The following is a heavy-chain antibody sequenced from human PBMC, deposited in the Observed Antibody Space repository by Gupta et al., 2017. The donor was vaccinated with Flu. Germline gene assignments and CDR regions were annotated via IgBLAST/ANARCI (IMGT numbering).Heavy chain of an antibody. CDR3: SCGSGTLGGGKCALDV. CDR2: INPNGGGT. D-gene: IGHD7-27*01. CDR1: F. J-gene: IGHJ6*02. V-gene: IGHV1-46*01. Sequence: FIHWVRQAPGQGREWMGMINPNGGGTTTAQRCQGRVTMTRDTSTNTVYMDLIRLRFEETGIYFCSCGSGTLGGGKCALDVCGQGTTVTVSS.